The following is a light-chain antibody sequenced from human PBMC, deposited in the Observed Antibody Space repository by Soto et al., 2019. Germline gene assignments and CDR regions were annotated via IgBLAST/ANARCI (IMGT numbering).Light chain of an antibody. CDR2: DGS. J-gene: IGKJ5*01. CDR1: QSINNY. CDR3: QQRSDWPPIT. Sequence: EIVLTQSPDTLSLSPGDRATLSYRASQSINNYLAWYQQKPGQAPRLLIYDGSNRATGIPARFSGSGSGTDFTLTISSLEPEDFAVYYCQQRSDWPPITFGQGTRLEIK. V-gene: IGKV3-11*01.